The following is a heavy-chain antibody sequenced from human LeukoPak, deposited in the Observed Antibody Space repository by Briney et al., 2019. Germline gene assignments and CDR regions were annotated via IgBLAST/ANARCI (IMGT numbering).Heavy chain of an antibody. V-gene: IGHV3-33*06. D-gene: IGHD3-22*01. CDR1: GFTFSSYG. CDR2: IWYDGSNK. J-gene: IGHJ3*02. Sequence: GGSLRLSCAASGFTFSSYGMHWVRQAPGKGLEWVAVIWYDGSNKYYADSVEGRFTISRDNSKNTLCLQMNSLRAEDTAVYYCANGDSSGPDDAFDIWGQGTMVTVSS. CDR3: ANGDSSGPDDAFDI.